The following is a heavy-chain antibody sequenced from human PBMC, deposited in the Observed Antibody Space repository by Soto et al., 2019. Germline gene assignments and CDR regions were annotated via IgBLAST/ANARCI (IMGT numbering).Heavy chain of an antibody. V-gene: IGHV4-59*01. CDR3: ARGESYPYFEY. Sequence: SETLSLTCTVSGGSISSYYWSWIRLPPGPGLEWIGYIYYSGSTNYNPSLKSRVTISVDTSKNQFSLKLSSVTAADTAVYYCARGESYPYFEYGGKGTRVTVPS. J-gene: IGHJ4*02. D-gene: IGHD3-10*01. CDR1: GGSISSYY. CDR2: IYYSGST.